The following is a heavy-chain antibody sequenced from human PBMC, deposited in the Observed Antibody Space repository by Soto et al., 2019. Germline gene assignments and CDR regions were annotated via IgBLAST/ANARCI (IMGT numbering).Heavy chain of an antibody. J-gene: IGHJ6*02. CDR1: GDSFNSGSFS. V-gene: IGHV4-30-2*01. CDR3: ASAFVGGWGSDHPGYYYGMDV. Sequence: QMQLRQSGSGLVEPTPTLSLTCAVSGDSFNSGSFSWRWIRQPPGKGLGWVGTVFHGVATRYNPSLKSRVTMSADRSNNQCSLTLSSVTAADTAVYYCASAFVGGWGSDHPGYYYGMDVWGQGTTVTVS. D-gene: IGHD2-21*01. CDR2: VFHGVAT.